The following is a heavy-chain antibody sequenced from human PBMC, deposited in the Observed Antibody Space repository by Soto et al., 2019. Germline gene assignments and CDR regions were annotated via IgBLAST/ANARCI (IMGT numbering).Heavy chain of an antibody. CDR3: ARYSIAARLAYYCGMDV. CDR2: IYPGDSDT. J-gene: IGHJ6*02. Sequence: GESLKICCKGSGYIFTSYLIGWVRQMPGKGLEWMGIIYPGDSDTRYSPSFEGQVTISADKSISTDYLQWSSLKDSDTAMYYCARYSIAARLAYYCGMDVWGQGTTVTVSS. D-gene: IGHD6-6*01. V-gene: IGHV5-51*01. CDR1: GYIFTSYL.